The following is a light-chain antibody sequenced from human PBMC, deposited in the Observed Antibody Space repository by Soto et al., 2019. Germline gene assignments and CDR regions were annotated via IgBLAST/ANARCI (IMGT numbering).Light chain of an antibody. J-gene: IGKJ5*01. CDR2: GAS. Sequence: ETVMTQSPATLSVSPGERVTLSCRASEGVGSSLAWYQQKPGQAPRVIIYGASRRATGIPDRFSGGGSGTDFTLTISRLEPEDFAVYFCQQYAGPPTTFGQGTRLEIK. V-gene: IGKV3-20*01. CDR1: EGVGSS. CDR3: QQYAGPPTT.